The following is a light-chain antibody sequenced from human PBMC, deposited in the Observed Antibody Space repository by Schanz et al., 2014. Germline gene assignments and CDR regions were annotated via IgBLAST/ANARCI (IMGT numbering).Light chain of an antibody. J-gene: IGKJ2*01. V-gene: IGKV1-5*01. CDR3: QQYSTYPFT. CDR1: QSISTW. Sequence: DIQMTQSPSSLSASVGDRVTITCRASQSISTWVAWYQQKAGTAPKLLIYDASSMKSGVSLRLSGSGSGTDFTLTISSLQPDDFATYYCQQYSTYPFTFGQGTKLEIK. CDR2: DAS.